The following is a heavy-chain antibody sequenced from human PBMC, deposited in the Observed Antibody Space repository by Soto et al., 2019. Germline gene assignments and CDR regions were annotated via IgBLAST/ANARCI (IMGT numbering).Heavy chain of an antibody. CDR3: GRDLTSNANCIDP. CDR2: IYYTGKT. J-gene: IGHJ5*02. Sequence: PSETLSLTCSVSGDYIHVGGYYWTWIRQRPGKGLEWMGYIYYTGKTYYNPSLGSRLTMSVDRSKNQFSPRLTSVTAADTAVYFCGRDLTSNANCIDPWGQGTLVTVSS. D-gene: IGHD2-2*01. CDR1: GDYIHVGGYY. V-gene: IGHV4-30-4*01.